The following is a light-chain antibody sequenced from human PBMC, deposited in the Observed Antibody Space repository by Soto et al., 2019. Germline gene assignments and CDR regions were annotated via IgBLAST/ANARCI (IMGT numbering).Light chain of an antibody. V-gene: IGKV3-20*01. CDR1: QTVSSSY. J-gene: IGKJ5*01. CDR2: GAS. Sequence: DIVLTQSPGTLSLSPGERATLSCRASQTVSSSYLAWYQQKPGQAPRLLIYGASTRAAGIPDRFSGSGSGTDFTLTISRLEPEDFAVYYCQQYGSSPITFGQGTRLEIK. CDR3: QQYGSSPIT.